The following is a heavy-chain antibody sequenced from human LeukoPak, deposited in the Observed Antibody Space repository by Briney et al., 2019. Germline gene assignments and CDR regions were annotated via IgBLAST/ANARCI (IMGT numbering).Heavy chain of an antibody. V-gene: IGHV4-59*01. D-gene: IGHD3-22*01. CDR1: GGSLSSYY. CDR3: ARILYDSSGHIDY. CDR2: SYYSGST. Sequence: SETLSLTCTVSGGSLSSYYWSLIRRPPGKGLEGIGYSYYSGSTNYNPSLKSRVTISVDTSKNQFSLKLSSVTAADTAVYYCARILYDSSGHIDYWGQGTLVTVSS. J-gene: IGHJ4*02.